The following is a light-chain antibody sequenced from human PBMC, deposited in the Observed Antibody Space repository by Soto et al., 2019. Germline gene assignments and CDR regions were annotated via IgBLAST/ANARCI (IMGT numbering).Light chain of an antibody. V-gene: IGKV3-20*01. Sequence: GLTQSPGTLSLSPGERATLSCRASQSVSSTYLIWYQQKPGQAPRLLIYGASSRATGIPDRFSGSGSGTDFTLTISRLEPEDFAVYYCQQYTTSSWTSGQRGKAAI. CDR1: QSVSSTY. CDR3: QQYTTSSWT. CDR2: GAS. J-gene: IGKJ1*01.